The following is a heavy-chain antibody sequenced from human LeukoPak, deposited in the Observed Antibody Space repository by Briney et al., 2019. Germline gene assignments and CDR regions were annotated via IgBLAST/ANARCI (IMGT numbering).Heavy chain of an antibody. CDR1: GYTFTGYY. V-gene: IGHV1-2*02. CDR3: ARPHCTNGVCNRGLGY. CDR2: INPNSGGT. Sequence: GASVKVSCKASGYTFTGYYMHWVRQAPGQGLEWMGWINPNSGGTNYAQKFQGRVTMTRDTSISTAYMELSRLRSDDTAVYYCARPHCTNGVCNRGLGYWGQGTLVTVSS. D-gene: IGHD2-8*01. J-gene: IGHJ4*02.